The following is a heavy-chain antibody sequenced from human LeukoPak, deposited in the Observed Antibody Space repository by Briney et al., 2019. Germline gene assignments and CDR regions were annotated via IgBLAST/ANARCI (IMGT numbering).Heavy chain of an antibody. CDR1: GYTFTSYA. J-gene: IGHJ4*02. CDR2: INAGNGNT. D-gene: IGHD1-26*01. Sequence: ASVKVSCKASGYTFTSYAMHWVRQAPGQRLEWMGWINAGNGNTKYSQKFQGRVTITRDTSASTAYIELSSLRSEDTAVYYCTSTRVGATSFDYWGQGTLVTVSS. V-gene: IGHV1-3*01. CDR3: TSTRVGATSFDY.